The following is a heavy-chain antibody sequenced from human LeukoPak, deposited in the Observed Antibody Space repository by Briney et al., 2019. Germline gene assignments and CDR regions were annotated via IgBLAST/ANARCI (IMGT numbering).Heavy chain of an antibody. J-gene: IGHJ2*01. CDR3: ARGPKGTFDL. CDR2: INHSGST. CDR1: GGSFSGYY. Sequence: SETLSLTCAVYGGSFSGYYWSWIRQPPGKGLEWIGEINHSGSTNYNPSLKSRVTISVDTSKNQFSLKLSSVTAADTAVYYCARGPKGTFDLWGRGTLVTVSS. V-gene: IGHV4-34*01.